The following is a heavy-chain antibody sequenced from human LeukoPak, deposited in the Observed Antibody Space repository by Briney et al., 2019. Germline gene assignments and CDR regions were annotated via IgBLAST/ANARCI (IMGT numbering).Heavy chain of an antibody. J-gene: IGHJ4*02. CDR1: GINFSDSE. D-gene: IGHD3/OR15-3a*01. CDR2: ISSSGTTI. CDR3: ARGVPTGYYTSCYDY. Sequence: GGSLRLSCAASGINFSDSEMNWVRQAPGKGLEWVSYISSSGTTIYYADSVKGRSTISRDNAKNSLYLQMNSLRAEDTAVYYCARGVPTGYYTSCYDYWGQGTLVTVSS. V-gene: IGHV3-48*03.